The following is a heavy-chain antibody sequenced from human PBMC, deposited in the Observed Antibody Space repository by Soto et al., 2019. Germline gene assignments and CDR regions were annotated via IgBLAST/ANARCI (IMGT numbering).Heavy chain of an antibody. CDR3: ARALTDAEGFGYYYGMDV. CDR2: IYHSGST. D-gene: IGHD3-10*01. V-gene: IGHV4-4*03. Sequence: LRRTLSLTCAVSGDSSSSRNWWSWVRQPPGKGLEWIGEIYHSGSTNYNPSLKSRITISVDKSKKQFSLKLTSMTAADTAVYYCARALTDAEGFGYYYGMDVWGQGTTVTVPS. J-gene: IGHJ6*02. CDR1: GDSSSSRNW.